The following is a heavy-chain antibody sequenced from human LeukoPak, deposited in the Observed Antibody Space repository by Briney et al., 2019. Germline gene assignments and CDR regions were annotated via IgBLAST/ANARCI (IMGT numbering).Heavy chain of an antibody. CDR1: GFTFRACG. V-gene: IGHV3-30*18. J-gene: IGHJ4*02. D-gene: IGHD6-6*01. CDR3: AKGTAVARRYFEN. Sequence: PGRSLRLSCAASGFTFRACGMHWVRQAPGKGLEWVAAISYDGSDKYYADSVKGRFTISRDNSMNTLYLQMNSLRAEDTAVFYCAKGTAVARRYFENWGQGILVTVSS. CDR2: ISYDGSDK.